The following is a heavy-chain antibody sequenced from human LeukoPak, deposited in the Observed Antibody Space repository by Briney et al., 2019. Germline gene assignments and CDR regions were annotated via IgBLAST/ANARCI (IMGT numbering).Heavy chain of an antibody. D-gene: IGHD2-2*01. Sequence: ASVKVSCKASGYTFTSYAMNWVRQAPGQGLEWMGWINTNTGDPTYAQGFTGRFVFSLDTSVSTAYLQINSLKAEDTAVYYCAKQGPGSCGSTSCYGFDYWGQGTLVTVSS. J-gene: IGHJ4*02. CDR1: GYTFTSYA. CDR3: AKQGPGSCGSTSCYGFDY. V-gene: IGHV7-4-1*02. CDR2: INTNTGDP.